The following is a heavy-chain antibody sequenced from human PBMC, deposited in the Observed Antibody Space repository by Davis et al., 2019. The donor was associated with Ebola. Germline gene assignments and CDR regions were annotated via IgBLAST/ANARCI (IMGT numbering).Heavy chain of an antibody. CDR2: ISVSSGYI. V-gene: IGHV3-21*01. CDR1: GFIFSSYT. J-gene: IGHJ6*02. CDR3: TDYYYYGMDV. Sequence: GGSLRLSCAASGFIFSSYTMNWVRQAPGKGLEWVSSISVSSGYIYYEDSVKGRFTISRDNAKNSLYLQMNSLRAEDTAVYYCTDYYYYGMDVWGQGTTVTVSS.